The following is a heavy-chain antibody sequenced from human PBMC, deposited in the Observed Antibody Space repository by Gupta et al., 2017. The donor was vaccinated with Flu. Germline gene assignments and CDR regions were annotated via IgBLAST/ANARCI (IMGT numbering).Heavy chain of an antibody. V-gene: IGHV1-18*01. CDR2: ISGNSGIT. CDR3: ARKRDGCDF. J-gene: IGHJ4*02. CDR1: GYRFSSYG. D-gene: IGHD6-19*01. Sequence: VSCKVAGYRFSSYGITGGRQEHGQGLEWLGGISGNSGITADEQNFQGRFSMTTDTSTSTAYMELTSLRDDETAVYYCARKRDGCDFWGLGTLVTVPS.